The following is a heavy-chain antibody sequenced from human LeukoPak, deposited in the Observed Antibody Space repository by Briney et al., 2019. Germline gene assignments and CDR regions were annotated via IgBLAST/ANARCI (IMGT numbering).Heavy chain of an antibody. CDR1: GDSISSYY. V-gene: IGHV4-4*09. Sequence: PSETLSLTCTVSGDSISSYYWSSIRQPPGEGLEWSVYIYNSGDTRYIPSLTGRVTISLDTSQNQFSLKLSSVTAAHSAVYYCVRLTRLSTSSDRYYLDYWSQGTLVTVSS. CDR2: IYNSGDT. J-gene: IGHJ4*01. D-gene: IGHD6-6*01. CDR3: VRLTRLSTSSDRYYLDY.